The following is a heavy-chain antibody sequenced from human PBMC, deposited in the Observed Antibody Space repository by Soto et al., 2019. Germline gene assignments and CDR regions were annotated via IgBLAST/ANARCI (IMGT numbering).Heavy chain of an antibody. V-gene: IGHV3-74*01. CDR2: INSDGSST. CDR1: GFTFSSYW. J-gene: IGHJ4*02. CDR3: ARIGYDSSWYGTDFDY. Sequence: EVQPVESGGGLVQPGGSLRLSCAASGFTFSSYWMHWVRQAPGKGLVWVSRINSDGSSTSYADSVKGRFTISRDNAKNTLYLQMNSLRAEDTAVYYCARIGYDSSWYGTDFDYWGQGTLVTVSS. D-gene: IGHD6-13*01.